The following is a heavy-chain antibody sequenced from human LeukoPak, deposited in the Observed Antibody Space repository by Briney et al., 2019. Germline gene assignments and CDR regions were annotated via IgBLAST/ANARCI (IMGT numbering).Heavy chain of an antibody. Sequence: SETLSLTCTVSGGSINGFHWGWVRKPPGKGLEYLGFISHTGNTNYSPSLKSRVTISIDTSKNHFSLELRSVTAADTAVYFCARVGDCGDDCYSHDYWGQGTLVSVSS. V-gene: IGHV4-59*08. D-gene: IGHD2-21*02. CDR3: ARVGDCGDDCYSHDY. CDR1: GGSINGFH. CDR2: ISHTGNT. J-gene: IGHJ4*02.